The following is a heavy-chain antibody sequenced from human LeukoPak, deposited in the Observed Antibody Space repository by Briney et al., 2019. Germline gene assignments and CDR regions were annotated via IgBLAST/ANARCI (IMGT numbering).Heavy chain of an antibody. Sequence: GSLRLSCAASGFTFSSYGMHWVRQAPGKGLEWVAVISYDGSNKYYADSVKGRFPISRDNSKNTLYLQMNSLRAEDTAVYYCAKDSAHITMVRGVIITYDAFDIWGQGTMVTVSS. CDR1: GFTFSSYG. CDR2: ISYDGSNK. V-gene: IGHV3-30*18. J-gene: IGHJ3*02. CDR3: AKDSAHITMVRGVIITYDAFDI. D-gene: IGHD3-10*01.